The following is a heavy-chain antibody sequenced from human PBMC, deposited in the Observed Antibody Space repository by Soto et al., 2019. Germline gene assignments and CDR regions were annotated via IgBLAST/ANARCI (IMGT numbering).Heavy chain of an antibody. CDR3: AIDSFVYYDFWSGYYTRERYFDY. CDR2: MNPNSGNT. J-gene: IGHJ4*02. Sequence: ASVKVSCKASGYTFTSYDINWVRQATGQGFEWMGWMNPNSGNTGYAQKLQGRVTMTRDTSITTAYMELSSLRSKNTAVYYCAIDSFVYYDFWSGYYTRERYFDYWGQGTLVTVSS. CDR1: GYTFTSYD. V-gene: IGHV1-8*01. D-gene: IGHD3-3*01.